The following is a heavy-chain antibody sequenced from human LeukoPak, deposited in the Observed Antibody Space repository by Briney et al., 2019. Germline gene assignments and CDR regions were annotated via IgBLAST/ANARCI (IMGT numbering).Heavy chain of an antibody. J-gene: IGHJ4*02. V-gene: IGHV3-74*01. D-gene: IGHD6-13*01. CDR1: GFTFSSYW. CDR2: INSDGSST. Sequence: PGGSLRLSCAASGFTFSSYWMHWVRQAPGKGLVWVSRINSDGSSTGYADSVKGRFTISRDNAKNTLYLQMNSLRAEDTAVYYCAREVLMGSSWNFDYWGQGTLVTVSS. CDR3: AREVLMGSSWNFDY.